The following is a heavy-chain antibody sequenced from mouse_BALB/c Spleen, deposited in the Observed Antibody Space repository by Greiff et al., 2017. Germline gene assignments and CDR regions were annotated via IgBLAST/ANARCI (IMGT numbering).Heavy chain of an antibody. V-gene: IGHV1-7*01. D-gene: IGHD1-2*01. J-gene: IGHJ2*01. Sequence: QLQQSGAELAKPGASVKMSCKASGYTFTSYWMHWVKQRPGQGLEWIGYINPSTGYTEYNQKFKDKATLTADKSSSTAYMQLSSLTSEDSAVYYCAKYGYYFDYWGQGTTLTVSS. CDR3: AKYGYYFDY. CDR1: GYTFTSYW. CDR2: INPSTGYT.